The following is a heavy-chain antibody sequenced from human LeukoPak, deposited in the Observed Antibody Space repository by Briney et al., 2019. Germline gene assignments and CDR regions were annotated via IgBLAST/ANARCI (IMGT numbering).Heavy chain of an antibody. J-gene: IGHJ5*02. D-gene: IGHD3-10*01. CDR3: ARHVGPDTRITMLRRVSFPRYNNWFDP. V-gene: IGHV4-39*01. CDR2: ISYSEST. Sequence: PSETLSLTCTVAGGSFSSNTYYWGWIRQPPGKGLEWIGCISYSESTYYNPSLKSRVTISVDTSKNQFSLELLSVAAADTAVYYCARHVGPDTRITMLRRVSFPRYNNWFDPWGQGTLVTVSS. CDR1: GGSFSSNTYY.